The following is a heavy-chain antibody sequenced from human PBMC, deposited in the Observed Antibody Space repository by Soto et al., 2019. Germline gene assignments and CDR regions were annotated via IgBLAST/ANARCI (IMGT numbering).Heavy chain of an antibody. J-gene: IGHJ3*02. CDR1: GFTFSSYG. V-gene: IGHV3-33*01. D-gene: IGHD3-22*01. Sequence: VQLVESGGGVVQPGRSLRLSCAASGFTFSSYGMHWVRQAPGKGLEWVAVIWYDGSNKYYADFVKGRFTISRDNSKNTLYLQMNSLRAEDTAVYYCARSYDSSGYYYDAFDIWGQGTMVTVSS. CDR2: IWYDGSNK. CDR3: ARSYDSSGYYYDAFDI.